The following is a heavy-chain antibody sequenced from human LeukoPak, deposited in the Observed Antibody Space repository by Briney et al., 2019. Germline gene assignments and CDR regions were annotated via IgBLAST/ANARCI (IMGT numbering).Heavy chain of an antibody. CDR2: ISTDARTI. CDR3: VRGQATAWGLDY. V-gene: IGHV3-74*01. J-gene: IGHJ4*02. D-gene: IGHD6-13*01. CDR1: GFAFSSNW. Sequence: GGSLRLSCAASGFAFSSNWMHWVRQAPGKGLVWVSHISTDARTITYAAFVKGRFTISRDNAENTLYLQMNSLRAEDTALYYCVRGQATAWGLDYWGQGTLVTVSS.